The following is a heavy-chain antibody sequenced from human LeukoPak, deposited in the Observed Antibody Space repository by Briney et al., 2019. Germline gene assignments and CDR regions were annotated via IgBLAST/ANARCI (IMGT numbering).Heavy chain of an antibody. D-gene: IGHD6-19*01. Sequence: PGGSLRLSCAASGFTFSSYWMNWVRQAPGKGLEWVAKIKQDGSEKYYVDSVKGRFTISRDNTKNSLYLQMNSLRAEDTAVYYCASKQWLVSDFDYWGQGTLVTVSS. CDR3: ASKQWLVSDFDY. J-gene: IGHJ4*02. V-gene: IGHV3-7*01. CDR1: GFTFSSYW. CDR2: IKQDGSEK.